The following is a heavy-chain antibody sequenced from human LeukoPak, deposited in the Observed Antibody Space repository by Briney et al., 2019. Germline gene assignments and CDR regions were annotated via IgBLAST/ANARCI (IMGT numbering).Heavy chain of an antibody. J-gene: IGHJ6*03. CDR3: ARPTAPPDYYYMDV. CDR1: GGSFSGYY. V-gene: IGHV4-34*01. Sequence: PSETLSLTCAVYGGSFSGYYWSWIRQPPGKGLEWIGEINHSGSTNYNPSLKSRVTISVGTSKNQFSLKLSSVTAADTAVYYCARPTAPPDYYYMDVWGKGTTVTVSS. CDR2: INHSGST.